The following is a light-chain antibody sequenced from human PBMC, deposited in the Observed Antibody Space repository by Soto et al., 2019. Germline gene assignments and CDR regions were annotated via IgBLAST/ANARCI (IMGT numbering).Light chain of an antibody. Sequence: QSALTQPPSASGSPGQSVTISCTGTSSDVGDDNYVSWYQRHPGKAPKLMISEVSKRPSGVPDRFSGSKSGNTASLTVSGLQAEDEADYYCSSYAGRNSYVFGTGTKVTVL. V-gene: IGLV2-8*01. CDR1: SSDVGDDNY. CDR2: EVS. CDR3: SSYAGRNSYV. J-gene: IGLJ1*01.